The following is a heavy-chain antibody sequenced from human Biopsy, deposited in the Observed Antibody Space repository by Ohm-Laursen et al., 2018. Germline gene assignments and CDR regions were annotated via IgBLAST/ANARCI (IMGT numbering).Heavy chain of an antibody. Sequence: KTLSLTCAVSGDSLTSGPENWSWIRQSPGQGLEYIGFIYSGGNTNYNPSLKNRVTMSVDTSKNQFYLKLYSVTAADTAVYYCARGRRASGWPYFDNWGQGALVIVSP. J-gene: IGHJ4*02. CDR2: IYSGGNT. V-gene: IGHV4-61*01. CDR3: ARGRRASGWPYFDN. D-gene: IGHD6-19*01. CDR1: GDSLTSGPEN.